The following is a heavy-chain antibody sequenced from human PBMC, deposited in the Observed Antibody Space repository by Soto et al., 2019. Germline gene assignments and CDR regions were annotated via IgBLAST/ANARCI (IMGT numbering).Heavy chain of an antibody. D-gene: IGHD3-16*01. Sequence: PSETLSLTCAVSGASIRSYHWSFLRQPAGKGLEWIGRIQHTGNTNYNPSLKSRVTMSADTSKNQISLKMTSVTAADTAAYFCAKDVSSRRWFDPWGQGVRVTVSS. CDR1: GASIRSYH. J-gene: IGHJ5*02. CDR2: IQHTGNT. V-gene: IGHV4-4*07. CDR3: AKDVSSRRWFDP.